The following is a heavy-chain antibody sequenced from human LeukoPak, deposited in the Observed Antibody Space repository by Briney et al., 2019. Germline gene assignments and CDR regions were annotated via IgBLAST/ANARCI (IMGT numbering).Heavy chain of an antibody. CDR1: GFSFSTYF. V-gene: IGHV3-74*01. Sequence: PGGSLGLSCAASGFSFSTYFMLWFRQGPGKGPVSVSRISNDGTNTWYADAVRGRFTVSRDNAKNTLYLQMNSLTVEDTAVYYCVRDSTSGVDYWGPGTLVTVSS. CDR3: VRDSTSGVDY. CDR2: ISNDGTNT. J-gene: IGHJ4*02. D-gene: IGHD3-10*01.